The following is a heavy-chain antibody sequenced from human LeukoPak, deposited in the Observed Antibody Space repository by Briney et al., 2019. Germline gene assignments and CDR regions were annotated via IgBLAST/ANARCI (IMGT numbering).Heavy chain of an antibody. J-gene: IGHJ4*02. CDR1: GGSISSGSYY. V-gene: IGHV4-61*02. Sequence: SETLSLTCTVSGGSISSGSYYWSWIRQPAGKGLEWIGRIYTSGSTNYNPSLKSRVTISVDTSKNQFSLKLSSVTAADTAVYYCARDQGVGVHDYWGQGTLVTVSS. CDR2: IYTSGST. D-gene: IGHD1-26*01. CDR3: ARDQGVGVHDY.